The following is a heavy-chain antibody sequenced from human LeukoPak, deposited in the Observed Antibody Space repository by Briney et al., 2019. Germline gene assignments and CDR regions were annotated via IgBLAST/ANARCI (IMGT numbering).Heavy chain of an antibody. J-gene: IGHJ4*02. Sequence: SETLSLTCTVSCGSISSSSYYWGWIRQPPGKGLEWIGYIYYSGSTNYNPSLKSRVTISVDTSKNQFSLKLSSVTAADTAVYYCARGAVADYWGQGTLVTVSS. CDR1: CGSISSSSYY. CDR3: ARGAVADY. CDR2: IYYSGST. V-gene: IGHV4-61*05. D-gene: IGHD6-19*01.